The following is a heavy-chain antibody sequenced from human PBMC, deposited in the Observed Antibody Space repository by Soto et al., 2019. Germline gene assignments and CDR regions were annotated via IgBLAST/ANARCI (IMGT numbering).Heavy chain of an antibody. D-gene: IGHD3-22*01. Sequence: PLRLACAAAGLTLRSYAMHWVRPAPGKGLEWVAVISYDGSNKYYADSVKGRFTISRDNSKNTLYLQMNSLRAEDTAVYYCAKDRSIVVVISLHYWGQGNLVTVSS. J-gene: IGHJ4*02. CDR2: ISYDGSNK. CDR3: AKDRSIVVVISLHY. CDR1: GLTLRSYA. V-gene: IGHV3-30-3*01.